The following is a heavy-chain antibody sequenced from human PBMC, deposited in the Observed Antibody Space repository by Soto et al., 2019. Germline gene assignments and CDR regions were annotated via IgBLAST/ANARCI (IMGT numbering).Heavy chain of an antibody. Sequence: ASVKVSCKASGYTFTGYYMHWVRQAPGQGLEWMGWINPNSGGTNYAQKFQGWVTMTRDTSISTAYMELSRLRSDDTAVYYCARARMAAAIDWFDPWGQGTLVTVS. D-gene: IGHD6-13*01. V-gene: IGHV1-2*04. CDR2: INPNSGGT. CDR3: ARARMAAAIDWFDP. CDR1: GYTFTGYY. J-gene: IGHJ5*02.